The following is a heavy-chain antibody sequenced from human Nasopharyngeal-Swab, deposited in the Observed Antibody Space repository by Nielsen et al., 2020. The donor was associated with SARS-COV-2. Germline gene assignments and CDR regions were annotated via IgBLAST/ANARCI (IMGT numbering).Heavy chain of an antibody. CDR3: VKDISGSWGFDF. CDR2: ISSIGVAS. CDR1: GFTFSNYA. Sequence: GESLKISCSASGFTFSNYAMHWVRQAPGKGLEYVSAISSIGVASYYADSVKGRFTISRDNSKSTLYLQMSSQRAEDTAIYYCVKDISGSWGFDFWGQGTLVTVSS. D-gene: IGHD6-13*01. V-gene: IGHV3-64D*06. J-gene: IGHJ4*02.